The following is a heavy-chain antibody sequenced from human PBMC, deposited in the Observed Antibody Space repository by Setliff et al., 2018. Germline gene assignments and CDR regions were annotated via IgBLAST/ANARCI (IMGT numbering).Heavy chain of an antibody. D-gene: IGHD2-2*01. CDR3: ARGPSMVVVSVAIPHV. J-gene: IGHJ6*04. Sequence: TGGSLRLSCAASGFTFSSYAMHWVRQAPGKGLEWVSSISSSSTSIYYADSVKGRFTISRDNAKDSLFLQMNSLRAEDTAIYYCARGPSMVVVSVAIPHVWGKGTTVTVSS. CDR1: GFTFSSYA. CDR2: ISSSSTSI. V-gene: IGHV3-21*01.